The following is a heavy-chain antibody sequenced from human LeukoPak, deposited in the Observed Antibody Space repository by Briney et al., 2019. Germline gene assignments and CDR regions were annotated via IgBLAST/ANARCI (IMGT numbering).Heavy chain of an antibody. D-gene: IGHD3-10*01. Sequence: PGGSLRLSCAASGFTFSSYSMKWVSQAPGEGLEWVSSIISSTSNIYYANSVTGRFNISRDNAKNSRYLQMNSLSAEYTAVYYCAKRGNPTMGHHYLDVWGKGTTVSASS. CDR3: AKRGNPTMGHHYLDV. CDR1: GFTFSSYS. CDR2: IISSTSNI. J-gene: IGHJ6*03. V-gene: IGHV3-21*04.